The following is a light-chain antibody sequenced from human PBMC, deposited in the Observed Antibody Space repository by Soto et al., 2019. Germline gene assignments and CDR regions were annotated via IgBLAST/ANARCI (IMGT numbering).Light chain of an antibody. Sequence: EIVLTQSPATVSLFPGERATLSCRASQSVSSQLAWYQQKPGQAPRLLIYDASNRATGIPARFSGYGSGTDFTLTISSLEPEDFAVYYCQQRSNWPEFTFGPGTKVDIK. CDR2: DAS. CDR3: QQRSNWPEFT. J-gene: IGKJ3*01. CDR1: QSVSSQ. V-gene: IGKV3-11*01.